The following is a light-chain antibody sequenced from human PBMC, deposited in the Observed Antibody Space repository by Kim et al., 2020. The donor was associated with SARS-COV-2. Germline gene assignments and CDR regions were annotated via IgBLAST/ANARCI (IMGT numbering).Light chain of an antibody. Sequence: SYELTQPPSVSVSPGQTARIACSGEQLPKQYVYWFQQKPGQAPVMVISKDSERPSGIPERFSGSSSGTTVTLTISAVHAEDEADYYCQSTDTTGSRGVFGGGTKLTVL. J-gene: IGLJ3*02. V-gene: IGLV3-25*03. CDR1: QLPKQY. CDR3: QSTDTTGSRGV. CDR2: KDS.